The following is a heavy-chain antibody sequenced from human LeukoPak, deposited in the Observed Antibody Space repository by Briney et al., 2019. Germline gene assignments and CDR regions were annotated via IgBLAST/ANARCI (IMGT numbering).Heavy chain of an antibody. D-gene: IGHD3-22*01. CDR3: AKDRRIDSSGYYYDY. Sequence: GGSLRLSCSASGFTFSDYAMVWVRQAPGKGLEWVSTIGGRGGNTFYADAVRGRLTVSRDNSKNTLFLQMNSLRAEDTALYYCAKDRRIDSSGYYYDYWGQGTLVTVSS. CDR1: GFTFSDYA. CDR2: IGGRGGNT. V-gene: IGHV3-23*01. J-gene: IGHJ4*02.